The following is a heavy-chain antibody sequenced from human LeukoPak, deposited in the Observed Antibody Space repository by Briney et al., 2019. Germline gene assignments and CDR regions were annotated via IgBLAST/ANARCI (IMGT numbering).Heavy chain of an antibody. CDR1: GFTFSTYS. J-gene: IGHJ4*02. D-gene: IGHD3-22*01. V-gene: IGHV3-21*01. CDR3: ATMYYSDRSGYYDFDY. Sequence: GGSQRLSCAASGFTFSTYSMYWVRQAPGKGLEWVSSISRSSSSINSADSVKGRLTISRDNAKNSLYLEMNSLRAEDTAVYFCATMYYSDRSGYYDFDYWGKGPLLPASS. CDR2: ISRSSSSI.